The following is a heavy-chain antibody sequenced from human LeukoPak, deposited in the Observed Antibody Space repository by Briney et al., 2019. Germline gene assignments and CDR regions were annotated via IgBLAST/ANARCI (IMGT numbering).Heavy chain of an antibody. CDR3: ARRSSPDYYNSGTYYLFDY. J-gene: IGHJ4*02. Sequence: GGSLRLSCAASGFTFSTYSMTWVRQAPGKGLEWVSYISSSNSAIYYADSVRGRFTISRDNAKNSLYLQMNSLRAEDMAVYYCARRSSPDYYNSGTYYLFDYSCQGTLVTVSS. V-gene: IGHV3-48*01. CDR2: ISSSNSAI. CDR1: GFTFSTYS. D-gene: IGHD3-10*01.